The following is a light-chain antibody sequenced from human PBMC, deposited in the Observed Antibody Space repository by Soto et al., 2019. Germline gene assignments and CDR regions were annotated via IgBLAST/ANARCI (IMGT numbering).Light chain of an antibody. CDR1: QSVSSY. CDR2: DTS. J-gene: IGKJ1*01. CDR3: QQYNNWPPWT. Sequence: EIVLTQSPATLSLSPGERATLSCRASQSVSSYLAWYQQKPGQAPRLLIYDTSTRATGLPARFSGSGSGTEFTLTISSLQSEDFAVYYCQQYNNWPPWTFGQGTKVDIK. V-gene: IGKV3-15*01.